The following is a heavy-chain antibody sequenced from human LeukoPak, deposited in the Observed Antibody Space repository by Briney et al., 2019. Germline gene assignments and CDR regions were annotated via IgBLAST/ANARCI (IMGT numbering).Heavy chain of an antibody. CDR2: INPNSGGT. J-gene: IGHJ5*02. D-gene: IGHD6-13*01. CDR1: GYSFTGYY. V-gene: IGHV1-2*02. CDR3: AREDSIAAFDP. Sequence: ASVKVSCKASGYSFTGYYMHWGRQAPGQGLEWMGWINPNSGGTNYAQKFQGRVTMTRDTSISTAYMELNRLRSDDTAVYYCAREDSIAAFDPWGQGTLVTVSS.